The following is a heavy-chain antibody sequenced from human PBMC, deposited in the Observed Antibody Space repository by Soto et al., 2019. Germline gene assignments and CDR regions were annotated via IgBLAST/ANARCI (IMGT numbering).Heavy chain of an antibody. D-gene: IGHD3-22*01. J-gene: IGHJ4*02. V-gene: IGHV4-30-2*01. Sequence: QLQLQESGSGLVKPSQTLSLTCAVSGGSISSGGYSWSWIRQPPGKGLEWIGYIYHSGSTYYNPSLKSRVTISVDRSKNQFSLKLSSVTAADTAVYYCASDHRSDSSGYYFDYWGQGTLVTVSS. CDR2: IYHSGST. CDR3: ASDHRSDSSGYYFDY. CDR1: GGSISSGGYS.